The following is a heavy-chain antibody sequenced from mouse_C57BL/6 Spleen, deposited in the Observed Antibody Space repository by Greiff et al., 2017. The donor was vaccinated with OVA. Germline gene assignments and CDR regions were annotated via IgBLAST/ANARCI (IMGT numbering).Heavy chain of an antibody. CDR2: ISSGGSYT. D-gene: IGHD1-1*02. V-gene: IGHV5-6*01. Sequence: EVKLMESGGDLVKPGGSLKLSCAASGFTFSSYGMSWVRQTPDKRLEWVATISSGGSYTYYPDSVKGRFTISRDTAKNTLYLQMSSLNSEDTAMYYCASHNYDYFDYWGQGTTLTVSS. CDR1: GFTFSSYG. J-gene: IGHJ2*01. CDR3: ASHNYDYFDY.